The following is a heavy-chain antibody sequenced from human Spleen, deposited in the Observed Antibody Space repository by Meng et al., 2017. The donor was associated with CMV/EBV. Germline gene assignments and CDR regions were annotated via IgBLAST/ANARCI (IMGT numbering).Heavy chain of an antibody. CDR3: ASFDHIPRRNYFDY. D-gene: IGHD2-21*01. V-gene: IGHV4-30-4*08. J-gene: IGHJ4*02. CDR2: IYTSGST. Sequence: QGRLQESGPGLVKPSQTLSLTFTVSGGSISSGDYYWSWIRQPPGKGLEWIGRIYTSGSTNYNPSLKSRVTMSVDTSKNQFSLNLNSMTAADTAVYYCASFDHIPRRNYFDYWGQGTLVTVSS. CDR1: GGSISSGDYY.